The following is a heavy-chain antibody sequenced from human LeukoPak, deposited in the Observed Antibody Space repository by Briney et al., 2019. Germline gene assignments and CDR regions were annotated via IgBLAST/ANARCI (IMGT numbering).Heavy chain of an antibody. Sequence: ASVKVSCKASGYTFTGYYMHWVRQAPGQGLEWMGWINPNSGGTNYAQKFQGRVTMTRDTSISTAYMELSRLRSDDTAVYYCARESRVAAMVTPYYFDYWGQGTLVTVSS. D-gene: IGHD5-18*01. CDR3: ARESRVAAMVTPYYFDY. V-gene: IGHV1-2*02. CDR1: GYTFTGYY. CDR2: INPNSGGT. J-gene: IGHJ4*02.